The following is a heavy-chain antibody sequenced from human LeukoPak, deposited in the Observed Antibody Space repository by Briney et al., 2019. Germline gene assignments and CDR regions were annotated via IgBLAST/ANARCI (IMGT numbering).Heavy chain of an antibody. CDR2: IYYSGST. CDR1: GGSISSSSYY. V-gene: IGHV4-39*01. CDR3: ARHSSGWFRGDY. J-gene: IGHJ4*02. Sequence: PSETLSLTCTVSGGSISSSSYYWGWIRQPPGKGLEWIGSIYYSGSTYYNPSLKSRVTISVDTSKNQFSLKLSSVTAADTAAYYCARHSSGWFRGDYWGQGTLVTVSS. D-gene: IGHD6-19*01.